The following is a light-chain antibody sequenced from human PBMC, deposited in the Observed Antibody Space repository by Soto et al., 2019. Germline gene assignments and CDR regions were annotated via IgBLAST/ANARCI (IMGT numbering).Light chain of an antibody. CDR1: QSISSW. J-gene: IGKJ2*01. CDR3: QQYNSYWVT. Sequence: DIQMTQSPSTLSASVGDRVTISCRASQSISSWLAWYQQKPGKAPKLLIYKASSLESGVPSRFSGSGSGTEFTITISSLQPDDFATYYCQQYNSYWVTFGQGTKLEI. CDR2: KAS. V-gene: IGKV1-5*03.